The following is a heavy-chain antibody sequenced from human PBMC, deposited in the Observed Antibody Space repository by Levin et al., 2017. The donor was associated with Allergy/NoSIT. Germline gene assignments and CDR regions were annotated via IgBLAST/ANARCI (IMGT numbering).Heavy chain of an antibody. CDR3: TRDANYHDGSNFYDVFDV. D-gene: IGHD3-22*01. CDR1: GFSFSDYW. Sequence: PGESLKISCAASGFSFSDYWMTWVRQAPGKGLEWVANIRKDESVKYFVDSVKGRFTISRDNAKNSLYLQMNSLRAEDSAVYFCTRDANYHDGSNFYDVFDVWGQGTMVTVSS. V-gene: IGHV3-7*01. CDR2: IRKDESVK. J-gene: IGHJ3*01.